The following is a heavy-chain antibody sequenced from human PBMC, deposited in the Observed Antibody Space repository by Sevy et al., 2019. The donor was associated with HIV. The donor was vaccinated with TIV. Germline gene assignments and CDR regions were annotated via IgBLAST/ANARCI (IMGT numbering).Heavy chain of an antibody. CDR2: IRSKANNYAT. CDR1: GFTFSGAA. J-gene: IGHJ4*02. V-gene: IGHV3-73*01. D-gene: IGHD3-16*01. CDR3: TAGDLGSFDY. Sequence: GGSLRLSCAASGFTFSGAAMFWVRQASGKGLEWIGRIRSKANNYATVYGASVKGRFIISRDDSKNTTYLQMNSLKIEDTAVYYCTAGDLGSFDYWGRGSLVTVSS.